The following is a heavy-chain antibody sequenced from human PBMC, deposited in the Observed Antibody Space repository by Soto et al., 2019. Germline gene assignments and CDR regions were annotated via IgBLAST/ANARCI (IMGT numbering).Heavy chain of an antibody. CDR2: IWEDGSEE. D-gene: IGHD3-10*02. CDR1: GFIFSNSL. CDR3: AREPEGSVFGLDS. J-gene: IGHJ4*02. V-gene: IGHV3-33*01. Sequence: QVQLVESGGGVVQPGRSLRLSCAASGFIFSNSLMHWVRQAPGKGLEWVAVIWEDGSEEYYADSVKGRFTISRDNSMNTLYLQMDRLRVDDMAIYYCAREPEGSVFGLDSWGQGTQVTVSS.